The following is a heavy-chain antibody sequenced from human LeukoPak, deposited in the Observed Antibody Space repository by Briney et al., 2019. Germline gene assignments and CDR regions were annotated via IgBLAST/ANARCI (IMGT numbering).Heavy chain of an antibody. CDR3: ARDNYYDSSGYSPFDY. CDR2: IYSSGST. D-gene: IGHD3-22*01. Sequence: SETLSLTCTVSGGSISSYYWSWIRQPPGKGLEWIGYIYSSGSTNYNPSLKSRVTISVDTSKNQFSLKLSSVTAADTAVYYCARDNYYDSSGYSPFDYWGQGTLVTVSS. V-gene: IGHV4-59*01. CDR1: GGSISSYY. J-gene: IGHJ4*02.